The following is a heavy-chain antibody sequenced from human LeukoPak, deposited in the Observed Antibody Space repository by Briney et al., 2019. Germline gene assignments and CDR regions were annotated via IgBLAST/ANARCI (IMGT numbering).Heavy chain of an antibody. CDR3: ARDATVGVPGTLYFDH. D-gene: IGHD6-19*01. Sequence: GGSLRLSCAASGFTFSSYEMNWVRQAPGKGLGWVSYIDTSSGTIHYGDSVKGRSTISRDNAKNSLYLQMNSLRVEDTAVYYCARDATVGVPGTLYFDHWGQGILVTVSS. V-gene: IGHV3-48*03. J-gene: IGHJ4*02. CDR1: GFTFSSYE. CDR2: IDTSSGTI.